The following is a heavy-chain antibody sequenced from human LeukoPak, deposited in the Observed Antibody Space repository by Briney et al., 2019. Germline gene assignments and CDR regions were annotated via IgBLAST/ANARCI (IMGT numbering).Heavy chain of an antibody. CDR1: GYTFTSYD. CDR2: MNPNSGNT. J-gene: IGHJ6*03. V-gene: IGHV1-8*01. CDR3: ASRGYSYGHLYYYYYMDV. Sequence: AAVKVSCKASGYTFTSYDINWVRQPTRQGLERLGCMNPNSGNTGYAQKFQGRVTMTRNTSISTAYMELSSLRSEDTAVYYCASRGYSYGHLYYYYYMDVWGKGTTVTVSS. D-gene: IGHD5-18*01.